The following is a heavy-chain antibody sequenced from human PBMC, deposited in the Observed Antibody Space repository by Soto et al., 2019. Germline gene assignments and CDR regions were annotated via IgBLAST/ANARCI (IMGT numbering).Heavy chain of an antibody. CDR3: ARVSSSSYPRYYYYGMDV. J-gene: IGHJ6*02. Sequence: QVQLQESGPGLVKPSQTLSLTCTVSGGSISSGGYYWSWIRQHPGKGLEWIGYIYYSWRTYYNPSLKSRVTIAVDASKNQFSLKLSSVTAADTAVYYCARVSSSSYPRYYYYGMDVWGQGTTVTVSS. D-gene: IGHD6-6*01. CDR1: GGSISSGGYY. CDR2: IYYSWRT. V-gene: IGHV4-31*03.